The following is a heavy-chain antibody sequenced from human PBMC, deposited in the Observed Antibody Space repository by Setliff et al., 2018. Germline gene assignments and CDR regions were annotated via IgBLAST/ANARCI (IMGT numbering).Heavy chain of an antibody. J-gene: IGHJ4*02. Sequence: SETLSLTCAVYGGSFSGYYWNWIRQAPGKGLGWIGEINHRGTTSYTPSLKGRVTISVDTSKNQLSLELASVTAADTAVYYCARRDSTGYYGYSFDFWGQGTLVTVSS. CDR2: INHRGTT. D-gene: IGHD3-22*01. V-gene: IGHV4-34*01. CDR1: GGSFSGYY. CDR3: ARRDSTGYYGYSFDF.